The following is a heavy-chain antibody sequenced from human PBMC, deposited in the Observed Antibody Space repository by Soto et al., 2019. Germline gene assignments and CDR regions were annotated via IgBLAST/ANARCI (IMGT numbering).Heavy chain of an antibody. CDR3: ASPRGLDDAFDF. CDR1: GFTFSSQT. J-gene: IGHJ3*01. D-gene: IGHD3-10*01. Sequence: EVQLVESGGGLVKPGGSMRLSCAVSGFTFSSQTMNWVRQAPGKGLEWVSSVSSSGSYKYYADSVKGRFTISRDNAKNSLYLQMNGLRAEETAVYFCASPRGLDDAFDFWGQGTMVTVSS. V-gene: IGHV3-21*01. CDR2: VSSSGSYK.